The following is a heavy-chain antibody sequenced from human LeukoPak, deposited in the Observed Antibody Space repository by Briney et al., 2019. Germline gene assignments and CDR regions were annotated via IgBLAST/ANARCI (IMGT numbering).Heavy chain of an antibody. D-gene: IGHD6-6*01. CDR1: RYIFTGYF. J-gene: IGHJ3*01. V-gene: IGHV1-2*02. Sequence: ASVKVSCKASRYIFTGYFIHWVRQVPGQGLEWMGWINPKNGGTNPAEKFQGRVTLTRDTSIRTAYMELSRLTSDDTAIYYCARGREYSSTYDAFDVWGQGTIVTVSS. CDR3: ARGREYSSTYDAFDV. CDR2: INPKNGGT.